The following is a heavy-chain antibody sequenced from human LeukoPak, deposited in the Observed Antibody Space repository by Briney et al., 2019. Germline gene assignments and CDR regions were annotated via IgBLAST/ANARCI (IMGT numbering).Heavy chain of an antibody. CDR2: ISSSSSYI. J-gene: IGHJ4*02. D-gene: IGHD3-22*01. CDR1: GFTFSSYS. V-gene: IGHV3-21*01. Sequence: GGSLRLSCAASGFTFSSYSMNWVRQAPGKGLEWVSSISSSSSYIYYADSVKGRFTISRDNAKNSLYLQMNSLRAEDTAVYYCARAQYYYDSSGISVKPPFDYWGQGTLVTVSS. CDR3: ARAQYYYDSSGISVKPPFDY.